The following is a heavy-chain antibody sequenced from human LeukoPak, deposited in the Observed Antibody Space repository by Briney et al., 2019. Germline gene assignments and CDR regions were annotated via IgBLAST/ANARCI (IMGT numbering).Heavy chain of an antibody. V-gene: IGHV4-39*07. CDR2: INHSGST. J-gene: IGHJ4*02. Sequence: SETLSLTCTVSGDSISSDISYWSWIRQPPGKGLEWIGEINHSGSTNYNPSLKSRVTISVDTSKNQFSLKLSSVTAADTAVYYCASLSIAVARTLDYWGQGTLVTVSS. CDR3: ASLSIAVARTLDY. D-gene: IGHD6-19*01. CDR1: GDSISSDISY.